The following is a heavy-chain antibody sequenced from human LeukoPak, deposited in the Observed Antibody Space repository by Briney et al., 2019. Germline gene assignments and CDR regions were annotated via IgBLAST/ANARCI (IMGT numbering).Heavy chain of an antibody. CDR2: ISYDGSNK. CDR1: GSTFSSYA. V-gene: IGHV3-30-3*01. CDR3: AREVNNWNYALLDY. Sequence: GRSLRLSCAASGSTFSSYAMHWVRQAPGKGLEWVAVISYDGSNKYYADSVKGRFTISRDNSKNTLYLQMNSLRAEDTAVYYCAREVNNWNYALLDYWGQGTLVTVSS. D-gene: IGHD1-7*01. J-gene: IGHJ4*02.